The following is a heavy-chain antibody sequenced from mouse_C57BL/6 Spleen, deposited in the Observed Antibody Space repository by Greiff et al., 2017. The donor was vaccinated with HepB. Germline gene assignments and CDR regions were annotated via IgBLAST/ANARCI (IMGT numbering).Heavy chain of an antibody. V-gene: IGHV1-39*01. Sequence: EVHLVESGPELVKPGASVKISCKASGYSFTDYNMNWVKQSNGKSLEWIGVINPNYGTTSYNQKFKGKATLTVDQASSTAYMQLNRLTSEDTAVYYWARGWYYGYDGFAYWGQGTLVTVSA. CDR3: ARGWYYGYDGFAY. J-gene: IGHJ3*01. CDR2: INPNYGTT. CDR1: GYSFTDYN. D-gene: IGHD2-2*01.